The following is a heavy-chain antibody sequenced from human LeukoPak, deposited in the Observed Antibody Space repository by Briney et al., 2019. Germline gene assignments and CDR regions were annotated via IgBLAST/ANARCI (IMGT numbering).Heavy chain of an antibody. CDR3: ASSITYNYYYYGMDV. V-gene: IGHV1-69*04. CDR2: IIPILGIA. CDR1: GGTFSSYA. Sequence: GASVKVSCKASGGTFSSYAISWVRQAPGQGLEWMGRIIPILGIANYAQKFQGRVTITADKSTSTAYMELSSLRSEDTAVYYCASSITYNYYYYGMDVWGQGTTVTVSS. D-gene: IGHD3-16*01. J-gene: IGHJ6*02.